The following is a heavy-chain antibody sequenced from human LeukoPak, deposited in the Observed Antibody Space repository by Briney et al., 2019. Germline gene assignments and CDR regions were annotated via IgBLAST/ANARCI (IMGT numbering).Heavy chain of an antibody. CDR3: ARLTKNDSGTYRFGKKKRGYMDV. D-gene: IGHD3-10*01. V-gene: IGHV4-59*12. Sequence: SETLSLTCTVSGGSISSYYWSWIRQPPGKGLEYIGYVYYSGSTNYNPSLKSRVTISVDTSKNQFSLKLSSVTAADTAVYYCARLTKNDSGTYRFGKKKRGYMDVWGKGTTVTISS. CDR1: GGSISSYY. J-gene: IGHJ6*03. CDR2: VYYSGST.